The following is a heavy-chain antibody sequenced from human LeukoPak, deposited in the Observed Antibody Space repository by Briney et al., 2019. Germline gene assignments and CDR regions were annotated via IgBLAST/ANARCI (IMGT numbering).Heavy chain of an antibody. D-gene: IGHD1-26*01. CDR2: ISYNGRSI. CDR1: GFIFSTYE. Sequence: PGGSLRLSCAASGFIFSTYEMNWVRQAPGKGLEWLSYISYNGRSIYYADSVKGRFTISRDNAYNSLYLQMDSLRVEDTAVYYCARAYSGSYGLGYYYMDVWGKGTTVTVSS. J-gene: IGHJ6*03. CDR3: ARAYSGSYGLGYYYMDV. V-gene: IGHV3-48*03.